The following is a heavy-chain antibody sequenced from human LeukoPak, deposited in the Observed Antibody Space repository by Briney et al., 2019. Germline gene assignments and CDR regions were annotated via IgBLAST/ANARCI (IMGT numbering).Heavy chain of an antibody. V-gene: IGHV3-23*01. J-gene: IGHJ4*02. D-gene: IGHD4-23*01. CDR2: ISGSDDYT. CDR1: GFTFTNYA. Sequence: GGSLRLSCAASGFTFTNYAMNWVRQAPGKGLEWVSAISGSDDYTYYADSVKGRFTISRDNSKNTLYLQMNGLGAEDTAVYYCARGLRWPYYFDYWGQGTLVTVSS. CDR3: ARGLRWPYYFDY.